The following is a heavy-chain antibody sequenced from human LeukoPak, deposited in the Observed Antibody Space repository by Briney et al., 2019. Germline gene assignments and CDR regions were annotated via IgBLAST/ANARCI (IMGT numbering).Heavy chain of an antibody. D-gene: IGHD5-24*01. Sequence: PGGSLRLSCAASGFTFSSYGMHWVRQAPGKGLEWVAFIRYDGSNKYYADSVKGRFTISRDNSKNTLYLQMNSLRAEDTAVYYCAKALRWLQPYFDYWGQGTLVTVSS. CDR1: GFTFSSYG. J-gene: IGHJ4*02. V-gene: IGHV3-30*02. CDR3: AKALRWLQPYFDY. CDR2: IRYDGSNK.